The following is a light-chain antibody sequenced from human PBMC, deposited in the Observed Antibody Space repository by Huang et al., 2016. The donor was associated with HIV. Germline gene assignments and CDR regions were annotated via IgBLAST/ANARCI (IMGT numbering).Light chain of an antibody. CDR3: QQRSNWPLT. CDR2: DAS. CDR1: QSVSSY. Sequence: EIVLTQSPATLSLSPGERATLSCGASQSVSSYLAWYQQKPGKAPSLLIYDASNMATGIPARCSGSGSGTDFTLTISSLEPEDFAVYYCQQRSNWPLTFGGGTKVEIK. V-gene: IGKV3-11*01. J-gene: IGKJ4*01.